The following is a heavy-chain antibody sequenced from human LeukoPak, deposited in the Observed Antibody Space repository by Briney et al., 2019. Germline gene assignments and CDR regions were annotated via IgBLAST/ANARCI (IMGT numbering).Heavy chain of an antibody. D-gene: IGHD3-22*01. CDR2: ISGSGGTA. V-gene: IGHV3-23*01. Sequence: GGSLRLSCAASGFTFSDAWMSWVRRAPGKGLEWVSAISGSGGTAYYADSVKGRFTISRDNSKNTLYLQMNSLRAEDTAVYYCAKKGYYDGSGYYMYYFDHWGQGTLVTVSS. CDR3: AKKGYYDGSGYYMYYFDH. CDR1: GFTFSDA. J-gene: IGHJ4*02.